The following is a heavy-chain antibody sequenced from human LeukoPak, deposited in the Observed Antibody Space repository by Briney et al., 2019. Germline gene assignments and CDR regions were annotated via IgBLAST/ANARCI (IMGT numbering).Heavy chain of an antibody. CDR2: IKQDGSEK. CDR3: ARELLWFGELFTHFDY. V-gene: IGHV3-7*01. Sequence: PGGSLRLSCAASGFTFSSYWMSWVRQAPGKGLEWVANIKQDGSEKYYVDSVKGRFTISRDNAKNSLYLQMNSLRAEDTAVYYCARELLWFGELFTHFDYWGQGTLVTVSS. D-gene: IGHD3-10*01. J-gene: IGHJ4*02. CDR1: GFTFSSYW.